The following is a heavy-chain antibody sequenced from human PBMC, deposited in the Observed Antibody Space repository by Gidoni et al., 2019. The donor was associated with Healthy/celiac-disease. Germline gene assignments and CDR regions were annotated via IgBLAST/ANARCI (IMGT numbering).Heavy chain of an antibody. CDR3: ARGLNDDCSRSSCPGIDY. CDR1: GGSFSGSY. Sequence: QVQLQQWGAGLLKPSETLSLTCAVYGGSFSGSYWRWIRQPPGKGLEWIGEINHRGNTNYNPSLKSRVAMSVDTSKNQFSLRLSSVTAADTAVYYCARGLNDDCSRSSCPGIDYWGQGTLVTVSS. CDR2: INHRGNT. D-gene: IGHD2-2*01. J-gene: IGHJ4*02. V-gene: IGHV4-34*01.